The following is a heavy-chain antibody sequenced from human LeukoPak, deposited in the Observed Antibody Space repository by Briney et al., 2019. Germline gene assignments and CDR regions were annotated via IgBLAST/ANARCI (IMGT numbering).Heavy chain of an antibody. D-gene: IGHD6-19*01. V-gene: IGHV3-9*03. CDR2: ISWNSGSI. CDR3: AKALGPVAVAPFDY. CDR1: GFTFDDYA. J-gene: IGHJ4*02. Sequence: QPGGSLRLSCAASGFTFDDYAMHWVRQAPGKGLEWVSGISWNSGSIGYADSVKGRFTISRDNAKNSLYLQMNSLRAEDMALYYCAKALGPVAVAPFDYWGQGTLVTVSS.